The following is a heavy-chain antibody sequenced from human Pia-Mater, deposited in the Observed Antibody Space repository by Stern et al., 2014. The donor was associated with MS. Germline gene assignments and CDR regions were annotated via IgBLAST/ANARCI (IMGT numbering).Heavy chain of an antibody. CDR2: INGGNVNT. CDR3: ARDPFNY. Sequence: QVQLVQSGAEVKKPGASGKVSCKASGYTFTSYAIHWVRQAPGQRPEWMGWINGGNVNTAYSQKFQERVIITRDTSATTVSMELASLTFEDTAMYFCARDPFNYWGQGTLVTVSS. J-gene: IGHJ4*02. CDR1: GYTFTSYA. V-gene: IGHV1-3*01.